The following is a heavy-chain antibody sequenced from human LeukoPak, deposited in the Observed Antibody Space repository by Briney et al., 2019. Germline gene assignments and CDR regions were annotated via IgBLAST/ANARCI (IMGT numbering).Heavy chain of an antibody. D-gene: IGHD3-16*01. CDR1: GFTFSSYW. CDR3: ARDRGRARDFDY. J-gene: IGHJ4*02. CDR2: INGDGRGT. Sequence: QPGGSLRLSCAASGFTFSSYWMHWVRQAPGKGLVWVSRINGDGRGTTYAYSVKGRLTISRENTKNTLYLQMTSLRAEDTAVYFCARDRGRARDFDYWGQGTLVTVSS. V-gene: IGHV3-74*01.